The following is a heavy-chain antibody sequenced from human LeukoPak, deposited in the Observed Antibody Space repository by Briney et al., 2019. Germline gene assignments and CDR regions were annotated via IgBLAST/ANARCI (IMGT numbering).Heavy chain of an antibody. V-gene: IGHV1-58*02. D-gene: IGHD1-7*01. CDR1: GFTFISSA. CDR3: AAATQTGTTLHFVY. J-gene: IGHJ4*02. CDR2: IVVGSGNT. Sequence: SVKVSCKASGFTFISSAMQWVRQARGQRLEWIGWIVVGSGNTNYAQKFQERVTITRDMSTSTAYMELSSLRSEDTAVYYCAAATQTGTTLHFVYWGQGTLVTVSS.